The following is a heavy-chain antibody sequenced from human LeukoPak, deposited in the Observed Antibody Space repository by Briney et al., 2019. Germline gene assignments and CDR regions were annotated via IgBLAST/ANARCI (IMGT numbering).Heavy chain of an antibody. D-gene: IGHD3-10*01. V-gene: IGHV3-74*01. CDR3: ARDRVMYYYGSGSYYRDAFDI. CDR1: GFTFSSYW. Sequence: GGSLRLSCAASGFTFSSYWMHWVRQAPGKGLVWVSRINSDGSSPSYADSVKGRFTISRDNAKNTLYLQMNSLRAEDTAVYYCARDRVMYYYGSGSYYRDAFDIWGQGTMVTVSS. CDR2: INSDGSSP. J-gene: IGHJ3*02.